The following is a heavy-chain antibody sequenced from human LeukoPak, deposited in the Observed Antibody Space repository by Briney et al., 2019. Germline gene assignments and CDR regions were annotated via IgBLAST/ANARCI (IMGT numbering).Heavy chain of an antibody. V-gene: IGHV7-4-1*02. CDR2: INTNTGNP. CDR3: ARDGHSWQFDY. J-gene: IGHJ4*02. CDR1: GYTFTSYG. D-gene: IGHD6-13*01. Sequence: GASVKVSCKASGYTFTSYGISWVRQAPGQRLEWMGWINTNTGNPTYAQGFTGRFVFSLDTSVSTAYLQISSLKAEDTAVYYCARDGHSWQFDYWGQGTLVTVSS.